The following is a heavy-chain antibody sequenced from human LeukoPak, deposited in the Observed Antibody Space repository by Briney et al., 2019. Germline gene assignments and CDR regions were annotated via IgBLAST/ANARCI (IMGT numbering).Heavy chain of an antibody. CDR1: GYSFTTYW. J-gene: IGHJ5*02. CDR2: IYPGDSDT. Sequence: GESLKISCKGSGYSFTTYWIGWVRQMPGKGLERMGIIYPGDSDTRYSPSFQGQVTISADKSISTAYLQWSSLKASDTAMYYCARITMVRGVPTNWFDPWGQGTLVTVSS. D-gene: IGHD3-10*01. V-gene: IGHV5-51*01. CDR3: ARITMVRGVPTNWFDP.